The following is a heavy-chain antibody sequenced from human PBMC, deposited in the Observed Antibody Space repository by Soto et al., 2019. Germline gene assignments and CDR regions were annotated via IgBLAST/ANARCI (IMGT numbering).Heavy chain of an antibody. CDR3: AHSLYYGSGSYHNWFDP. Sequence: QITLKESGPTLVKPTQTLTLTCTVSGFSLSTSAVRVGWIRQPPGKAMEWLALIYWDDDKRYSPSLKSRLTITKDTSKNQVVLTMTNMDPVDTATYYCAHSLYYGSGSYHNWFDPWGQGTLVTVSS. D-gene: IGHD3-10*01. CDR2: IYWDDDK. CDR1: GFSLSTSAVR. V-gene: IGHV2-5*02. J-gene: IGHJ5*02.